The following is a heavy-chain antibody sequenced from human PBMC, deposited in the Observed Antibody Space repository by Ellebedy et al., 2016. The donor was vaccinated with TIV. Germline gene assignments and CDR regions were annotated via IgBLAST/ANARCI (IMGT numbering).Heavy chain of an antibody. CDR3: AKESGSRSNYYDSSGMGY. CDR1: GGSISSSSYY. CDR2: IYYSGST. V-gene: IGHV4-39*07. J-gene: IGHJ4*02. Sequence: SETLSLXXTVSGGSISSSSYYWGWIRQPPGKGLEWIGSIYYSGSTYYNPSLKSRVTISVDTSKNQFSLKLSSVTAADTAVYYCAKESGSRSNYYDSSGMGYWGQGTLVTVSS. D-gene: IGHD3-22*01.